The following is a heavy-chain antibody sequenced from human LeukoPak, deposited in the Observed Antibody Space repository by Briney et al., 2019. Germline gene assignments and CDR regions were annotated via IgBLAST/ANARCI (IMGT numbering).Heavy chain of an antibody. D-gene: IGHD1-26*01. Sequence: PSETLSLTCTVSGVSISSYYWSWIRQPPGKGLEWIGYIYYSGSTNYNPSLKSRVTISVDTSKNQFSLKLSSVTAADTAAYYCARRGANWYFDLWGRGTLVTVSS. CDR1: GVSISSYY. CDR2: IYYSGST. CDR3: ARRGANWYFDL. J-gene: IGHJ2*01. V-gene: IGHV4-59*01.